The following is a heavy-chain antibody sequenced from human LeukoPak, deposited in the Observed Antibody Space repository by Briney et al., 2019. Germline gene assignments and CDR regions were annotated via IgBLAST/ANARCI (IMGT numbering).Heavy chain of an antibody. J-gene: IGHJ4*02. CDR1: GGXISSSSYY. CDR2: IYYSGST. CDR3: ARDYGNYWGYYFDY. D-gene: IGHD4-11*01. Sequence: PSETLSLTCTVSGGXISSSSYYWGWIRQPPGKGLEWIGSIYYSGSTYYNPSLKSRVTISVDTSKNQFSLKLTSVTAADTAVYYCARDYGNYWGYYFDYWGQGTLVTVSS. V-gene: IGHV4-39*02.